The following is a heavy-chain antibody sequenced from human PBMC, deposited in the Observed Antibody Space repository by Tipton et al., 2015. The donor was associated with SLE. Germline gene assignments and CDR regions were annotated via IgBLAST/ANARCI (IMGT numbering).Heavy chain of an antibody. D-gene: IGHD5-18*01. CDR2: IYYSGST. CDR3: ARDKLCDI. CDR1: GGSISSSSYY. J-gene: IGHJ3*02. V-gene: IGHV4-39*07. Sequence: TLSLTCTVSGGSISSSSYYWGWIRQPPGKGLEWIGSIYYSGSTYYNPSLKSRVTISVDTSKNQFSLKLSSVTAADTAVYYCARDKLCDIWGQGTMVTVSS.